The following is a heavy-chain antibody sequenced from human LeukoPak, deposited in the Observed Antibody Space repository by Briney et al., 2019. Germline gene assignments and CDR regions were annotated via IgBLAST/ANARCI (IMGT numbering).Heavy chain of an antibody. J-gene: IGHJ4*02. CDR3: ARGDDISPGHVLEY. D-gene: IGHD3-9*01. Sequence: PGGSLRLSCVASALTFSKHPMSWVRQAPGNGLELVSAINERGDITKYADSVMRRFTISRDNSKNTLYLQMNSLRAEDTAVYYCARGDDISPGHVLEYWGRGTLVTVSS. V-gene: IGHV3-23*01. CDR1: ALTFSKHP. CDR2: INERGDIT.